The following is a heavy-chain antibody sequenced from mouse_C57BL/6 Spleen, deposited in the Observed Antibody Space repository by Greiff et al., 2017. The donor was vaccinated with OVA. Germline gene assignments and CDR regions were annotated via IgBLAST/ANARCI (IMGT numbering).Heavy chain of an antibody. CDR1: GYTFTSYW. Sequence: VQLQQPGAELVMPGASVKLSCKASGYTFTSYWMHWVKQRPGQGLEWIGEIDPSDSYTNYNQKFKGKSTLTVDKSSSTAYMQLSSLTSEDSAVYYCARRGDGVDYWGQGTSVTVSS. CDR2: IDPSDSYT. CDR3: ARRGDGVDY. V-gene: IGHV1-69*01. J-gene: IGHJ4*01. D-gene: IGHD2-3*01.